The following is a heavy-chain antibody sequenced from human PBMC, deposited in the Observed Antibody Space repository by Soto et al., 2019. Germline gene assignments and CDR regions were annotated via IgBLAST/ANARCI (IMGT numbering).Heavy chain of an antibody. CDR1: GFTFSDSV. J-gene: IGHJ4*02. V-gene: IGHV3-73*02. CDR2: IRAKTNNYAT. D-gene: IGHD3-22*01. CDR3: ARHTDYYDSSGYWG. Sequence: EVQLVESGGGLVQPGGSLKLSCAASGFTFSDSVIHWVRQASGKRLEWVGRIRAKTNNYATAYTASVNGRFSISRDDSKSMAYLQMSSLQTEDTAVYYCARHTDYYDSSGYWGWGLGTLVTVSS.